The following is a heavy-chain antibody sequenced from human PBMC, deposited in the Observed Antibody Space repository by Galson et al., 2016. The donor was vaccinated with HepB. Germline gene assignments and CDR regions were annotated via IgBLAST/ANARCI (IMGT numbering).Heavy chain of an antibody. V-gene: IGHV3-7*03. CDR1: GFTFSSYW. Sequence: SLRLSCAASGFTFSSYWMGWVRQTPGKGLEWVARIKPDGGEKYYVDSVKGRFTISRDNAKSSLYLQMNSLRVEDTAVYFCARGGRTTFDRWGQGTLVTVSS. D-gene: IGHD2/OR15-2a*01. J-gene: IGHJ4*02. CDR2: IKPDGGEK. CDR3: ARGGRTTFDR.